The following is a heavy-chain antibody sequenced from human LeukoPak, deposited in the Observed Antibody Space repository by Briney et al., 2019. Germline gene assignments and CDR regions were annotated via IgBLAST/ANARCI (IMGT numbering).Heavy chain of an antibody. CDR2: IYYSGST. J-gene: IGHJ4*02. CDR1: GGSISSYY. V-gene: IGHV4-59*12. Sequence: SGTLSLTCTVSGGSISSYYWSWIRQPPGKGLEWIGYIYYSGSTNYNPSLKSRVTISVDTSKNQFSLKLSSVTAADTAVYYCARDALVGATIPYWGQGTLVTVSS. D-gene: IGHD5-12*01. CDR3: ARDALVGATIPY.